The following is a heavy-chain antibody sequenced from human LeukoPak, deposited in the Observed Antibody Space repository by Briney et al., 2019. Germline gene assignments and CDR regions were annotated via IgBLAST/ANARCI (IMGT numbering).Heavy chain of an antibody. CDR3: ARAKNPYYYYYYMDF. CDR2: IYHSGIT. Sequence: SETLSLTCAVSSYSISSGYYWGWIRQPPGKGLEWIGSIYHSGITYYNPSLKSRVTISVDTSKNQFSLKLSSVTAADTAVYYCARAKNPYYYYYYMDFWGRGTTVTVSS. J-gene: IGHJ6*03. CDR1: SYSISSGYY. V-gene: IGHV4-38-2*01.